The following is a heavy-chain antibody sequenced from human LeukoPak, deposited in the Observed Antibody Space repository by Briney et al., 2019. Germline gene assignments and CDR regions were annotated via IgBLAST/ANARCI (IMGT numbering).Heavy chain of an antibody. V-gene: IGHV4-59*08. D-gene: IGHD6-13*01. CDR2: IYYSGST. Sequence: PSETLSLTCTVSGGSISSYYWSWIRQPPGKGLEWIGYIYYSGSTNYNPSLKSRVTISVDTSKNQFSLKLSSVTAADTAVYYCARLIAAAAPWFDPWGQGTLVTVSS. CDR3: ARLIAAAAPWFDP. CDR1: GGSISSYY. J-gene: IGHJ5*02.